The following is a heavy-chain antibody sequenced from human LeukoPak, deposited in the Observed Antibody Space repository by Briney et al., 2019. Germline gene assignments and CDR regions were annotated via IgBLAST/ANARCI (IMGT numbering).Heavy chain of an antibody. CDR3: AKVQLGIGVDY. J-gene: IGHJ4*02. V-gene: IGHV3-23*01. D-gene: IGHD7-27*01. CDR2: ISDGGSRT. Sequence: GSLRLSCAASGFSFSSYAVSWVRQAPGRGLEWVSGISDGGSRTYYADSVKGRFTISRDDSKNTLYLQMNSLRAEDTAVYYCAKVQLGIGVDYWGQGTLVTVSS. CDR1: GFSFSSYA.